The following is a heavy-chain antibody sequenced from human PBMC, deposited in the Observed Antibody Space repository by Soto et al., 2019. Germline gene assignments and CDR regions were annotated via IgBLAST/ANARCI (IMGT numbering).Heavy chain of an antibody. CDR2: IFSSGRP. J-gene: IGHJ6*03. Sequence: QVHLQESGPGLVRPSETLSLTCTVSGVSLTTYYWSWIRLPPGGGLEWIGYIFSSGRPNYNPSLRSRVTMSVETSNNQFSLKMSSVTAADTAVYYCARVAGISYYTHMDVWGKGTTVTVSS. CDR3: ARVAGISYYTHMDV. D-gene: IGHD2-2*02. CDR1: GVSLTTYY. V-gene: IGHV4-59*01.